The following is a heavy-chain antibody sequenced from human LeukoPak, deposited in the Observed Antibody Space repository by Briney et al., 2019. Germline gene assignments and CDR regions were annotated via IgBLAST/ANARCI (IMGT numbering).Heavy chain of an antibody. CDR1: GYTFTAYY. CDR2: IHSNSGRT. D-gene: IGHD2-21*02. CDR3: ARDGGDYNFDY. V-gene: IGHV1-2*02. Sequence: ASVTVSCKASGYTFTAYYMYWVRQAPGQGLEWMGWIHSNSGRTKFAQKFQGRVTMTRDTTISTVYMELNRLQSDDTAVYYCARDGGDYNFDYWGQGTLVTVSS. J-gene: IGHJ4*02.